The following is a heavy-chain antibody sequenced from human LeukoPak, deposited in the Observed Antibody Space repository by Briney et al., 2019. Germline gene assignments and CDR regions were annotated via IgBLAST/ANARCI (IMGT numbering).Heavy chain of an antibody. Sequence: GGSLRLSCAASGFTFSTYAMSWVRQAPGKGLEWVSAISGSGGSTNYADSVKGRFAISRDNSKNTLYLQMNSLRAEDTAVYYCAKENGYNYYFDYWGQGTLVTVSS. D-gene: IGHD5-24*01. CDR3: AKENGYNYYFDY. CDR2: ISGSGGST. CDR1: GFTFSTYA. J-gene: IGHJ4*02. V-gene: IGHV3-23*01.